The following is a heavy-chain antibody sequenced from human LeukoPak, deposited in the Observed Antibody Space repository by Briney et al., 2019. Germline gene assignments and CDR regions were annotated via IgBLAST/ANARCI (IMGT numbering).Heavy chain of an antibody. V-gene: IGHV3-66*04. J-gene: IGHJ4*02. D-gene: IGHD5-12*01. Sequence: PGGSLRLSCAASGFTVISSYMSWVRQAPGKGLEWISVIYSGGNTYYTDSVKDRFTISRDNSKNTLYLQMNSLRAEDTSVYYCARRVPTDFYFDYWGQGILVTVSS. CDR3: ARRVPTDFYFDY. CDR2: IYSGGNT. CDR1: GFTVISSY.